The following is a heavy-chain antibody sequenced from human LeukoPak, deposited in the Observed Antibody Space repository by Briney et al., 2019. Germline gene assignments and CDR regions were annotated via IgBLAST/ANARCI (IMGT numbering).Heavy chain of an antibody. J-gene: IGHJ3*02. CDR3: ASSHDYYDSSGYYYVAAFDI. D-gene: IGHD3-22*01. Sequence: SETLSLTCTVSGGSISSYYWSWIRQPAGKGLEWIGRIYTSGSTNYNPSLKSRVTMSVDTSKNQFSLKLSSVTAADTAVYYCASSHDYYDSSGYYYVAAFDIWGQGTMVTVSS. V-gene: IGHV4-4*07. CDR2: IYTSGST. CDR1: GGSISSYY.